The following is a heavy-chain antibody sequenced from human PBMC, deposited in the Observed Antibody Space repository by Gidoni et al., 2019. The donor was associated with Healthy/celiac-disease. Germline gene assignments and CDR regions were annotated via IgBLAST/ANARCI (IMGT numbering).Heavy chain of an antibody. CDR2: ISYDGSNK. CDR1: GFTFSSSA. CDR3: ARDHYLYCSSTSCYFDY. J-gene: IGHJ4*02. D-gene: IGHD2-2*01. V-gene: IGHV3-30-3*01. Sequence: QVQLVESGGGVVQPGRSLRLSWAASGFTFSSSAMHWFRQAPGKGLEWVAVISYDGSNKYYAYSVKCRFTISRDNSKNTLYLQMNSLRAEDTAVYYCARDHYLYCSSTSCYFDYWGQGTLVTVSS.